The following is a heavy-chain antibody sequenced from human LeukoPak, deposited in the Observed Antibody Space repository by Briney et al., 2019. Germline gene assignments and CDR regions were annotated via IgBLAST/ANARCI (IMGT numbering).Heavy chain of an antibody. Sequence: SETLSLTCTVSGGSISCYYWSWIRQPAGKGLEWIGRIYTSGSTNYNPSLKSRVTMSVDTSKNQFSLRLSSVTAADTAVYYCARDGDAANWFDPWGQGTLVTVSS. V-gene: IGHV4-4*07. J-gene: IGHJ5*02. CDR1: GGSISCYY. D-gene: IGHD2-15*01. CDR2: IYTSGST. CDR3: ARDGDAANWFDP.